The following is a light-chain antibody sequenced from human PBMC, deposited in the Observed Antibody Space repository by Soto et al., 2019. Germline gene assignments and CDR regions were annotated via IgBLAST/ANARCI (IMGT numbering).Light chain of an antibody. V-gene: IGKV3-15*01. Sequence: EIVMTQSPATLSVSPGERATLSCRASQSVSSNLAWYQQKPGQAPRLLIYDASTRATGIPARFSGSGSATEFTLPISSLQSEDFAVYYCQQYNNWPPLTFGGGTKVEIK. CDR1: QSVSSN. J-gene: IGKJ4*01. CDR2: DAS. CDR3: QQYNNWPPLT.